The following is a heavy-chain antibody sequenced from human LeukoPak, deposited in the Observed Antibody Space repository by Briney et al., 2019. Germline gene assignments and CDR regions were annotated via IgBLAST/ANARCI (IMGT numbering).Heavy chain of an antibody. CDR2: IYTSGST. V-gene: IGHV4-4*07. D-gene: IGHD3-22*01. Sequence: PSETLSLTCTVSGDSISSYYWTWLRQTAGKGLEWIGHIYTSGSTYYNPSLKSRVTMSVDTSKNQFSLKLSSVTAADTAMYYCARDAGLTYFDYWGQGTLVTVSS. CDR1: GDSISSYY. CDR3: ARDAGLTYFDY. J-gene: IGHJ4*02.